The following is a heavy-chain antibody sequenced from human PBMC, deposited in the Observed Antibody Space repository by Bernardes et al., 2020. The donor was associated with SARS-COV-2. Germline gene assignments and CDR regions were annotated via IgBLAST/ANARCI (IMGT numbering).Heavy chain of an antibody. CDR2: ISSSGSTI. J-gene: IGHJ5*02. V-gene: IGHV3-11*01. CDR3: AREGKSGTINNWFDP. D-gene: IGHD5-12*01. CDR1: GFTFSDYY. Sequence: GSLRLSCAASGFTFSDYYMSWIRQDPGKGLEWFSSISSSGSTIYYADSVKGRFTISRDNAKNSLYLQMNSLRAEDTAVYYCAREGKSGTINNWFDPWGQGTLVTVSS.